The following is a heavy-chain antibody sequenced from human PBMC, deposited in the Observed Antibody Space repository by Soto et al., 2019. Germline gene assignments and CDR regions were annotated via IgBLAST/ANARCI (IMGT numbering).Heavy chain of an antibody. Sequence: QVQVQESGPGLVKPSQTLSLTCTVSGGAISSGGYYWSWIRQHPGTGLEWIGYIYYSGSTYYNPYLKSRVTISVDTSKNQFSLKLSSVTAADTAVYYCARGMTVSYWYYFDYWGQGTLVTVSS. CDR1: GGAISSGGYY. CDR2: IYYSGST. V-gene: IGHV4-31*03. J-gene: IGHJ4*02. D-gene: IGHD2-8*02. CDR3: ARGMTVSYWYYFDY.